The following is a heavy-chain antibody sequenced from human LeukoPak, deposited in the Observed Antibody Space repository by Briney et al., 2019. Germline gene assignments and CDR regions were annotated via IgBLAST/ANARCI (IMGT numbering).Heavy chain of an antibody. V-gene: IGHV1-2*06. J-gene: IGHJ4*02. D-gene: IGHD3-3*01. CDR2: INPNSGGT. Sequence: GASVKVSCKASGYTFTGYYMHWVRQAPGQGLEWMGRINPNSGGTTYAQKFQGRVTMTRDTSISTAYMELSRLRSDDTAVYYCAAERFLGRPSDYWGQGTLVTVSS. CDR1: GYTFTGYY. CDR3: AAERFLGRPSDY.